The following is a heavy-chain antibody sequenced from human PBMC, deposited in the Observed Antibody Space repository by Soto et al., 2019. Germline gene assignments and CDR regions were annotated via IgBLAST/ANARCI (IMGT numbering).Heavy chain of an antibody. CDR2: INPNSGGT. CDR3: ARVAPPYYDLWSGYPRYYYGMDV. D-gene: IGHD3-3*01. Sequence: ASVKVSCKASGYTLSDYYIHWVRQAPGQGLEWMGWINPNSGGTNYTGDFQGRVTMTRDTSVNTAYMELKRLGSDDTAVYYCARVAPPYYDLWSGYPRYYYGMDVWGQGTTVTVSS. J-gene: IGHJ6*02. CDR1: GYTLSDYY. V-gene: IGHV1-2*02.